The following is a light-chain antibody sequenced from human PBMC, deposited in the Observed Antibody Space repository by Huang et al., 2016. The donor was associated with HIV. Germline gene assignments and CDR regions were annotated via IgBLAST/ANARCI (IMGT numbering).Light chain of an antibody. CDR3: QQYYTSRA. V-gene: IGKV1-NL1*01. J-gene: IGKJ1*01. CDR2: DSS. CDR1: QGISNS. Sequence: DIQMTQSPSSLSASVVDRVTITCRASQGISNSLAWYQQQPGKAPKLLLYDSSKLESGVPCRFSGSGSGTNYTLTISSLQPEDSATYYCQQYYTSRAFGQGTKVEVK.